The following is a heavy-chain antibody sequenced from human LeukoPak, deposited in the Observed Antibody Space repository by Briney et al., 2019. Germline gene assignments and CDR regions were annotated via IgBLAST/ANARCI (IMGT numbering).Heavy chain of an antibody. CDR3: ARQDYYYDSSGSYKTGAFQH. CDR2: IYPGDSDT. J-gene: IGHJ1*01. D-gene: IGHD3-22*01. V-gene: IGHV5-51*01. Sequence: GESLKISCKVYGYSFTNYWIGWVRQMPGKGLEWMGIIYPGDSDTRYGPPFQGQVTMSADKSINTAYLQWSSLKASDTAMYYCARQDYYYDSSGSYKTGAFQHWGQGTLVTVSS. CDR1: GYSFTNYW.